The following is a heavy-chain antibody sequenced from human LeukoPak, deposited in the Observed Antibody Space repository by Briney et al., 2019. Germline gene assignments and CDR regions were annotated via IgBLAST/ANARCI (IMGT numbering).Heavy chain of an antibody. V-gene: IGHV3-7*01. CDR1: AFTFRNYW. CDR3: ARDRGYSTFDY. Sequence: GGSLRLSCAASAFTFRNYWMSWVRQAPGKGLEWVANMKEDGGEINYVDSVKGRFTISRDNAKNSLYLQMNSLRVDDTAVYYCARDRGYSTFDYWGQGTLVTVSS. CDR2: MKEDGGEI. J-gene: IGHJ4*02. D-gene: IGHD4-23*01.